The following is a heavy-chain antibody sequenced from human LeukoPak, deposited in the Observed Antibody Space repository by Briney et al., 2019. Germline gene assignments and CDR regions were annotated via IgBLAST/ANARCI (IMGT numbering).Heavy chain of an antibody. V-gene: IGHV3-30*18. CDR1: GFIFSDYG. J-gene: IGHJ4*02. CDR3: TKDRIATPYYDY. Sequence: GGSLRLSCAASGFIFSDYGMHWVRQAPGKGLEWVAVISDDGVYTTYADSVKGRITISRDNSKNTLYLQMSSLRPEDTAIYYCTKDRIATPYYDYWGQGTPVTVSS. D-gene: IGHD6-13*01. CDR2: ISDDGVYT.